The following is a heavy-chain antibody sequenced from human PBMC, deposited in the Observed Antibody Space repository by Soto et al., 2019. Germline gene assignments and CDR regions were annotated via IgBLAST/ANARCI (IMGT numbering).Heavy chain of an antibody. V-gene: IGHV4-59*01. CDR2: ISNTGNT. CDR1: GGSISGYY. CDR3: ARDSAVGSSKRGFEY. J-gene: IGHJ4*02. Sequence: VQLQESGPRLVRPSETLSLGCTVSGGSISGYYWHWIRQPPGRGLEWIGYISNTGNTNYNPSLKSRVSISVDTSKNQVSLNLRAVTAEDTALYYCARDSAVGSSKRGFEYWGQGTLVTVSS. D-gene: IGHD2-2*01.